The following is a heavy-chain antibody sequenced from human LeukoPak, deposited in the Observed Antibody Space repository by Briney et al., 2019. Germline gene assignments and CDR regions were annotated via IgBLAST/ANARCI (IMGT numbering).Heavy chain of an antibody. V-gene: IGHV3-9*01. CDR2: ISWNSGSI. CDR1: GFTFDDYA. D-gene: IGHD2-2*01. Sequence: PGGSLRLSCAASGFTFDDYAMHWVRQAPGKGLEWVSGISWNSGSIGYADSVKGRFTISRDNAKNSLYLQMNSLTAEDTAVYYCARLHCSTTSCYGKYYFDYWGQGTLVTVSS. CDR3: ARLHCSTTSCYGKYYFDY. J-gene: IGHJ4*02.